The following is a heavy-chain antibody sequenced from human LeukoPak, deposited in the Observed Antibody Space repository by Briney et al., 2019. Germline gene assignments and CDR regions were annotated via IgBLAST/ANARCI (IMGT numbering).Heavy chain of an antibody. CDR3: ARDMLRLYGMDV. D-gene: IGHD2-8*01. J-gene: IGHJ6*02. Sequence: PGGSLRLSCAASGFTFSSYEMNWVRQAPGKGLEWVSYISSSGSTIYYADSVEGRFTISRDNAKNSLYLQMNSLRAEDTAVYYCARDMLRLYGMDVWGQGTTVTVSS. V-gene: IGHV3-48*03. CDR1: GFTFSSYE. CDR2: ISSSGSTI.